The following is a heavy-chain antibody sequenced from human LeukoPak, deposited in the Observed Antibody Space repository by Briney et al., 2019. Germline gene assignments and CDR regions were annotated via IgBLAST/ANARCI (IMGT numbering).Heavy chain of an antibody. D-gene: IGHD3-16*01. Sequence: GGSLRLSCAASGFTFSDSWMSWVRQAPGKGLEWVASMNQDGSEKDYVDSVKGRFTISRDNARNSLYLQMSSLRAEDTAVYSCGPYTNWVAGDVWARGPLSPSP. CDR1: GFTFSDSW. CDR2: MNQDGSEK. CDR3: GPYTNWVAGDV. V-gene: IGHV3-7*01. J-gene: IGHJ6*02.